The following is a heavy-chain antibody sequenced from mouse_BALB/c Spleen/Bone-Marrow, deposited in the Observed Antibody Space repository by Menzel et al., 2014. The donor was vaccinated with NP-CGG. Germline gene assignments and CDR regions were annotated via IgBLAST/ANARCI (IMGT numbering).Heavy chain of an antibody. CDR2: IDPANGNT. CDR1: GFNITDTY. CDR3: ARVRLLRIRGRDY. Sequence: EVQLQQSGAALVKPGASVKLSCTASGFNITDTYMHWVKQRPEQGLEWIGRIDPANGNTKYDPKFQGKATITADTSSNTTYLQLSSLTSDDTAVYYWARVRLLRIRGRDYWGQGTPRTVSS. V-gene: IGHV14-3*02. J-gene: IGHJ2*01. D-gene: IGHD1-1*01.